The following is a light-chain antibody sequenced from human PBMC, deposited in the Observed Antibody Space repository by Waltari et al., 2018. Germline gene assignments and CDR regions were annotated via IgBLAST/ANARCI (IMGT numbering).Light chain of an antibody. CDR1: QSVSNF. CDR2: HAS. Sequence: EIVLTQSPATLALSPGERATLSCRASQSVSNFLAWYQQKPGQAPRLLIYHASKRATDIPDRFSGRGSGTDFTLTISSLEPGDSAVYYCQQRANWPPLNFGGGTRVEI. J-gene: IGKJ4*01. CDR3: QQRANWPPLN. V-gene: IGKV3-11*01.